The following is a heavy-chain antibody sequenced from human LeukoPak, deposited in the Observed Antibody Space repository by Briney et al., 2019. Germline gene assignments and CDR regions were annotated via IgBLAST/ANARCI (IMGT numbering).Heavy chain of an antibody. CDR1: GYTFTSYY. CDR3: AGGGNPVKYDFDY. J-gene: IGHJ4*02. D-gene: IGHD4-23*01. CDR2: INPNSGGT. V-gene: IGHV1-2*02. Sequence: ASVKVSCKASGYTFTSYYMHWVRQAPGQGLEWMGWINPNSGGTNYAQKFQGRVTMTRDTSTSTVYMELSSLRSEDTAVYYCAGGGNPVKYDFDYWGQGTLVTVSS.